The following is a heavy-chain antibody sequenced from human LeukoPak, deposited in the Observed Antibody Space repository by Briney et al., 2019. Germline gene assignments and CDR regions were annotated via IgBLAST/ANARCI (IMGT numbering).Heavy chain of an antibody. CDR3: ARDELNAFDI. Sequence: ASVKVSCKASGDTFSSYALSWVRQAPGQGLEWMGGIIPIFGTANYAQKFQGRVTITADKSTSTAYMELSSLRSEDTAVYYCARDELNAFDIWGQGTMVTVSS. J-gene: IGHJ3*02. CDR2: IIPIFGTA. CDR1: GDTFSSYA. D-gene: IGHD1-26*01. V-gene: IGHV1-69*06.